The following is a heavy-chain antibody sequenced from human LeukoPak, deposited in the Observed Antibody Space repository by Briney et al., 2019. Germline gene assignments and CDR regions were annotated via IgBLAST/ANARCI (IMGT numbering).Heavy chain of an antibody. CDR3: ARRGYIYAADY. Sequence: SETLSLTCTVSGGSISSSSYYWGWIRQPPGKGLEWIGSIYYSGSTYYNPSLKSRVTISVDTSKNQFSLKLSSVTAADTAVYYCARRGYIYAADYWGQGTLVTVSS. J-gene: IGHJ4*02. CDR1: GGSISSSSYY. CDR2: IYYSGST. D-gene: IGHD5-18*01. V-gene: IGHV4-39*01.